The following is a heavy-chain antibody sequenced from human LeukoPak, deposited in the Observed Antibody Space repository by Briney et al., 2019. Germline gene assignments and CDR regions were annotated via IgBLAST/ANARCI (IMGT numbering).Heavy chain of an antibody. V-gene: IGHV3-33*01. Sequence: GGSLRLSCAASGFIFSSYGIHWVRQAPGKGLEWVAVIWYDGSKTYYADSVKGRFSISRDNSKNTLYLQMNSLRAEDTAVYYCARDWLFDYWGQGTLVTVSS. CDR2: IWYDGSKT. CDR3: ARDWLFDY. J-gene: IGHJ4*02. D-gene: IGHD3-22*01. CDR1: GFIFSSYG.